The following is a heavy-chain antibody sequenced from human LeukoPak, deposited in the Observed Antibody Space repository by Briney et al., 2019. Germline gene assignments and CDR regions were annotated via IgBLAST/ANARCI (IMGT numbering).Heavy chain of an antibody. CDR2: ISSSSSCI. CDR1: GFTFSSYS. V-gene: IGHV3-21*01. D-gene: IGHD6-13*01. Sequence: GGSLRLSCAASGFTFSSYSVNWVRQAPGKGLEWVSSISSSSSCIYYADSVKGRFTISRDNAKNSLYLQMNSLRAEDTAVYYCARRYGAAAARYYFDYWGQGTLVTVSS. CDR3: ARRYGAAAARYYFDY. J-gene: IGHJ4*02.